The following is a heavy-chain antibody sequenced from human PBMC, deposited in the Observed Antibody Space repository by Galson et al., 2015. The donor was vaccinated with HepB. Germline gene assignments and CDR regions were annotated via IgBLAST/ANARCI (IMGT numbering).Heavy chain of an antibody. Sequence: SCKASGGTFSSYAMHWVRQAPGKGLEWVAVISYDGSNKYYADSVKGRFTISRDNSKNTLYLQMNSLRAEDTAVYYCARDKYFDLWGRGTLVTVSS. CDR1: GGTFSSYA. V-gene: IGHV3-30*04. CDR2: ISYDGSNK. J-gene: IGHJ2*01. CDR3: ARDKYFDL.